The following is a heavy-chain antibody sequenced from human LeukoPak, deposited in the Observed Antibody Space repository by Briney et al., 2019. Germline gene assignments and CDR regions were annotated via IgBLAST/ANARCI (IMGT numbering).Heavy chain of an antibody. CDR1: GYTSTSYA. CDR2: INVGNGNT. Sequence: GASVKVSCKASGYTSTSYAIHWVRQAPGQSPEWMGWINVGNGNTKYSQKFQGRVTITRDTSASTAYMELSSLRSEDTAVYYCARLTVTPYYFDYWGQGTLVTVSS. CDR3: ARLTVTPYYFDY. V-gene: IGHV1-3*01. D-gene: IGHD4-17*01. J-gene: IGHJ4*02.